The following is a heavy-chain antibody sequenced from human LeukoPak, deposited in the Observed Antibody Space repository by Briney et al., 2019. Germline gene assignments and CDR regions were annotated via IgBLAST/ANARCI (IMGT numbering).Heavy chain of an antibody. J-gene: IGHJ6*02. CDR1: GGSISPYY. CDR2: IYYSGTT. V-gene: IGHV4-59*01. Sequence: SETLSLTCTVSGGSISPYYWGWIRQPPGKGLEWIGYIYYSGTTNYNPSLKSRVTMSVDTSKNQFSLKLNSVTAADTAVYYCARDSLYSSSSYYYYYGMDVWGQGTTVTVSS. D-gene: IGHD6-13*01. CDR3: ARDSLYSSSSYYYYYGMDV.